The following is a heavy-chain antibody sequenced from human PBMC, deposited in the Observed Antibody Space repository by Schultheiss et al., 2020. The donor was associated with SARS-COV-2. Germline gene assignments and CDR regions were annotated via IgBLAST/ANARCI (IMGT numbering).Heavy chain of an antibody. CDR1: GFTFSTYA. Sequence: GESLKISCAASGFTFSTYAMTWVRQAPGKGLNWVSIISGSGTSTYYADSVKGRFTISRDNSKNTLYLQMNSLRAEDTAVYYCVRDSIRYFDYWGQGTLVTVSS. V-gene: IGHV3-23*01. J-gene: IGHJ4*02. D-gene: IGHD2-21*01. CDR2: ISGSGTST. CDR3: VRDSIRYFDY.